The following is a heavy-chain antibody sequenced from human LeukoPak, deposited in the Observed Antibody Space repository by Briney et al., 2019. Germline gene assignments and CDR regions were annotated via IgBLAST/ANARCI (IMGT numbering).Heavy chain of an antibody. J-gene: IGHJ6*02. D-gene: IGHD4-23*01. Sequence: SVKVSCKASGGTFSSYAISWVRQAPGQGLEWMGRIIPILGIANYAQKFQGRVTITADKSTSTAYMELSSLRSEDTAVYYCAREVVSTPLSYYGMDVWGQGTTVTVSS. V-gene: IGHV1-69*04. CDR3: AREVVSTPLSYYGMDV. CDR2: IIPILGIA. CDR1: GGTFSSYA.